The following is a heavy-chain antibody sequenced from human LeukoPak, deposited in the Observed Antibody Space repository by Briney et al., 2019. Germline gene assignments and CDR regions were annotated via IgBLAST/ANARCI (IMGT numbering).Heavy chain of an antibody. CDR2: INHSGST. J-gene: IGHJ5*02. CDR1: GGSFSGYY. CDR3: ARGPLYGSGNLNWFDP. D-gene: IGHD3-10*01. Sequence: PSETLSLTCAVYGGSFSGYYWSWIRQPPGEGLEWIGEINHSGSTTYNPSLKSRVTISVDTSKNQFSLKLSSVTAADTAVYYCARGPLYGSGNLNWFDPWGQGTLVTVSS. V-gene: IGHV4-34*01.